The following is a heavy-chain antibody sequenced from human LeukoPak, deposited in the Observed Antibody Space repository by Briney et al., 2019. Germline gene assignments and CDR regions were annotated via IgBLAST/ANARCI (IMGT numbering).Heavy chain of an antibody. V-gene: IGHV3-7*01. D-gene: IGHD6-13*01. J-gene: IGHJ4*02. CDR2: IKEDGSVR. CDR3: ARDPGYSSFDY. CDR1: GFAFGRSW. Sequence: GGSLRLSCGVSGFAFGRSWKSWVRQTPAKGLEFVANIKEDGSVRNYVDSVQGRFTISRDNAKNSLYLHMNSLRAEDTAVYYCARDPGYSSFDYWGQGTLVTVSS.